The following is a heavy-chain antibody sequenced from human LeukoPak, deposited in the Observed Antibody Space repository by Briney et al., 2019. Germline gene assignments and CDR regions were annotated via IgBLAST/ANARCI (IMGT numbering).Heavy chain of an antibody. D-gene: IGHD3-22*01. CDR1: GFTFSSYW. CDR3: AKDLYYYDSSGYYVG. Sequence: PGGSLRLSCAASGFTFSSYWMSWVRQAPGKGLEWVANIKQDGSEKYYVDSVKGRFTISRDNAKNSLYLQMNSLRAEDTALYYCAKDLYYYDSSGYYVGWGQGTLVTVSS. J-gene: IGHJ4*02. V-gene: IGHV3-7*03. CDR2: IKQDGSEK.